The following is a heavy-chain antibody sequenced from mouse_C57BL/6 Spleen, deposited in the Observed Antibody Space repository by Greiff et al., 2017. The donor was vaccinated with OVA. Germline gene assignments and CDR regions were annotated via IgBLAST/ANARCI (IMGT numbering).Heavy chain of an antibody. CDR2: IRSKSNNYAT. J-gene: IGHJ4*01. Sequence: GGGLVQPKGSLKLSCAASGFSFNTYAMNWVRQAPGKGLEWVARIRSKSNNYATYYADSVKDRFTISRDDSESMLYLQMNNLKTEDTAMYYCVRMDSVYAMDYWGQGTSVTVSS. V-gene: IGHV10-1*01. CDR3: VRMDSVYAMDY. D-gene: IGHD2-12*01. CDR1: GFSFNTYA.